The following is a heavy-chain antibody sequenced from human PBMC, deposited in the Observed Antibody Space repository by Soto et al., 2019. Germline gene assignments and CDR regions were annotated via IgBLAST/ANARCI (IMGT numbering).Heavy chain of an antibody. V-gene: IGHV4-31*03. D-gene: IGHD2-15*01. Sequence: QVQLQESGPGLVKPSQTLSLTCTVSGGSISSGGYYWSWIRQHPGKGLEWIGYIYYSGSTYYNPSLMSRVTISVGASKNQFSLKLSSVTAADTAVYSCARGEGYELARTLYNWCDPCGQGTLVTVSS. CDR3: ARGEGYELARTLYNWCDP. CDR1: GGSISSGGYY. J-gene: IGHJ5*02. CDR2: IYYSGST.